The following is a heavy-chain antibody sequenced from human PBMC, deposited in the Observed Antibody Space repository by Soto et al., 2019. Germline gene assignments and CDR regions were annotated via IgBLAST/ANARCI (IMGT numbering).Heavy chain of an antibody. J-gene: IGHJ6*03. CDR1: GITFNNYA. D-gene: IGHD1-26*01. V-gene: IGHV3-23*01. Sequence: EIQLLASGGDLVQPGGSLRLSCAASGITFNNYAMTWVRQAAGEGLEWVSTINGGGSATYYADSVKGRLTISRDNSKNTLYLQMSSLRADDTAVYYCAKELPSTKLPYYRDVWGKGTTVTVSS. CDR2: INGGGSAT. CDR3: AKELPSTKLPYYRDV.